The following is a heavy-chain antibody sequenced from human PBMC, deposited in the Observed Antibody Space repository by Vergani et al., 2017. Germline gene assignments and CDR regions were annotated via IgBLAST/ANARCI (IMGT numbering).Heavy chain of an antibody. CDR2: INHRGST. CDR1: GGSFSGHY. D-gene: IGHD2-2*01. V-gene: IGHV4-34*02. J-gene: IGHJ4*02. Sequence: QVHLQQWGAGLLRPSETLSLTCALSGGSFSGHYWSWVRQSPGKGLEWIGEINHRGSTDYNPSLKSRMTISLDTSKSQLSLNLTSVTAADTALYYCATSGYANTYFDSWGQGTLVTVSS. CDR3: ATSGYANTYFDS.